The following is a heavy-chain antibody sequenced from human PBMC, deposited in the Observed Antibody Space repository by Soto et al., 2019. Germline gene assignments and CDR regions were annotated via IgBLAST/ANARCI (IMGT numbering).Heavy chain of an antibody. D-gene: IGHD3-22*01. CDR3: ARDVTPGVVVH. CDR1: GYTFTSYG. CDR2: ISAYNGNT. J-gene: IGHJ4*02. Sequence: QVQVVQSGAEVKKPGASVKVSCKASGYTFTSYGISWVRQAPGQGLEWMGWISAYNGNTKYEQELQGRVTMTTDTSTSTGYMELRSLRPDDTAVYYCARDVTPGVVVHWGQGTLVTVAS. V-gene: IGHV1-18*01.